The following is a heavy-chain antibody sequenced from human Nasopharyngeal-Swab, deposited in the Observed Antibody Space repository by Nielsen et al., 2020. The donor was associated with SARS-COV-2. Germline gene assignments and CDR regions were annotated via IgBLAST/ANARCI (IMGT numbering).Heavy chain of an antibody. CDR3: AREIVGASYYYYGMDA. CDR2: INPSGGST. V-gene: IGHV1-46*01. Sequence: WVRQAPGQGLEWMGIINPSGGSTSYAQKFQGRVAMTRDTSTSTVYMELSSLRSEDTAVYYCAREIVGASYYYYGMDAWGQGTTGTVSS. D-gene: IGHD1-26*01. J-gene: IGHJ6*02.